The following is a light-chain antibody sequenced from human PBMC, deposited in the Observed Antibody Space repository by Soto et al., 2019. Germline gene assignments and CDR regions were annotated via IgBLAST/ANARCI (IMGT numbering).Light chain of an antibody. CDR3: QHYGSSPPEFT. CDR2: GAS. Sequence: EIVLTQSPGTLSLSPGERATLSCRASQSVSSNYLAWYQQRPDQAPRLLIFGASYKATGTPDRFRGSGSGTDFTLTLSRLEPEDFAVYYCQHYGSSPPEFTFGPGTRVDSK. CDR1: QSVSSNY. V-gene: IGKV3-20*01. J-gene: IGKJ3*01.